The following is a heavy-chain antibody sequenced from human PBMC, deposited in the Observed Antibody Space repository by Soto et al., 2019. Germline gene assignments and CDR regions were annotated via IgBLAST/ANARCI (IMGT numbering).Heavy chain of an antibody. V-gene: IGHV3-9*02. D-gene: IGHD5-12*01. CDR3: TKGWGDGYGRKMVLFDS. CDR1: GFTSGDFA. CDR2: IDWSGDDI. Sequence: SLRLSCAASGFTSGDFAMHWVRQRPGRGLEWVSGIDWSGDDIAYADSVKGRFTISRDNGKNFLYLQMNSLRSDDAALDYCTKGWGDGYGRKMVLFDSSGRGTLDTVCS. J-gene: IGHJ4*02.